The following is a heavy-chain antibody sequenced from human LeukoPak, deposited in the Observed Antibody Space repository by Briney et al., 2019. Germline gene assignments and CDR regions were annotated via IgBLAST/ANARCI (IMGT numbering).Heavy chain of an antibody. CDR2: ISKDGSDT. CDR1: GFTFSRYA. V-gene: IGHV3-30-3*01. D-gene: IGHD3-3*01. Sequence: PGTSLRLACAASGFTFSRYAVFWVRQAPGKGLEWVTIISKDGSDTFYADSVKGRFTISRDNSENMVYLQLSRLTTEDTALYYCARDFWWLPDFWGQGTLVTVSS. J-gene: IGHJ4*02. CDR3: ARDFWWLPDF.